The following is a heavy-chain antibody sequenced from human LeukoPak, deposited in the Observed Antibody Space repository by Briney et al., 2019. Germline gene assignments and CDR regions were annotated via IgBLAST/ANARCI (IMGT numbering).Heavy chain of an antibody. CDR2: INHSGSI. CDR1: SGSFSGYY. J-gene: IGHJ4*02. D-gene: IGHD2-15*01. V-gene: IGHV4-34*01. CDR3: ARRAFPTSYSL. Sequence: PSETLSLTCAVYSGSFSGYYWSWIRQSPGKGLEWIGEINHSGSINYNPSLKSRVTISIDTSKNQFSLKLRSVTAADTAVYFCARRAFPTSYSLWGQGTLVTVSS.